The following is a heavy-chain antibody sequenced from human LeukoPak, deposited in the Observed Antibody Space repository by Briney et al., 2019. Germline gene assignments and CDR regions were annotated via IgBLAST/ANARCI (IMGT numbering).Heavy chain of an antibody. CDR1: GGTFSSYA. J-gene: IGHJ4*02. CDR2: IIPIFGTA. D-gene: IGHD2-2*01. Sequence: GASVKVSCKASGGTFSSYAISWVRQAPGQGLEWMGGIIPIFGTANYAQKFQGRVTITTDESTSTAYMELSSLRSEDTAVYYSARSSLPAATLFDYWGQGTLVTVSS. V-gene: IGHV1-69*05. CDR3: ARSSLPAATLFDY.